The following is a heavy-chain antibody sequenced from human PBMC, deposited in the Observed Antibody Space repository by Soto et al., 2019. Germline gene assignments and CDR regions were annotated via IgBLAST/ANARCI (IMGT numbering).Heavy chain of an antibody. CDR3: VFHDLSGDVFDA. Sequence: SETLSLTCAVSGGSISNNYLTWIRQPPGKGLEWIGEIHRYGSVNYNPSLGSRVTMSKDTSKNQFSLKLTSVTAADTAVYYCVFHDLSGDVFDAWGQGTMVTVSS. CDR2: IHRYGSV. J-gene: IGHJ3*01. CDR1: GGSISNNY. V-gene: IGHV4-34*01. D-gene: IGHD3-22*01.